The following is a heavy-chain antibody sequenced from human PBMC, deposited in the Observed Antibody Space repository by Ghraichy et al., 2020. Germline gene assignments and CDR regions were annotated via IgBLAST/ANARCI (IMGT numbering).Heavy chain of an antibody. CDR3: ATNLGYCSGATCHYNS. D-gene: IGHD2-15*01. Sequence: GGSLRLSCAASGFTFSIYTMSWVRQAPGKGLQWVSAIGAGGGSTYYADSVKGRFTISRDNSKNTLYLQMNSLRAEDTAVYYCATNLGYCSGATCHYNSWGQGTLVTVSS. CDR2: IGAGGGST. CDR1: GFTFSIYT. V-gene: IGHV3-23*01. J-gene: IGHJ4*02.